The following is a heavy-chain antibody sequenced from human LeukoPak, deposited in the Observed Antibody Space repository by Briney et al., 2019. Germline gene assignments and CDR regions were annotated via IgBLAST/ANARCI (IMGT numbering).Heavy chain of an antibody. V-gene: IGHV1-8*01. Sequence: ASVKVSCKASGYMFTSYDINWVRQATGQGLEWMGWLNPYSGDTTYAQKFQGKVTITRNTSTNTAYMELSSLRSEDTAIYYCARGPAAYMKRDNNWLDPWGQGTLVTVSS. CDR2: LNPYSGDT. D-gene: IGHD2-2*02. J-gene: IGHJ5*02. CDR3: ARGPAAYMKRDNNWLDP. CDR1: GYMFTSYD.